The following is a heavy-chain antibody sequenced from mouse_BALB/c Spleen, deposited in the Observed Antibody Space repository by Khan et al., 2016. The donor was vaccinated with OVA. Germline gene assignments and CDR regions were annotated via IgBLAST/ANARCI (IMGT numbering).Heavy chain of an antibody. D-gene: IGHD1-2*01. CDR2: ISYSGST. CDR1: GYSITSGYG. V-gene: IGHV3-2*02. J-gene: IGHJ2*01. CDR3: ARTARIKY. Sequence: VQPKESGPGLVKPSQSLSLTCTVTGYSITSGYGWNWIRQSPGNKLEWMGYISYSGSTNYNPSLKSRISITRDTSKNQFFLQLNSVTTEDTATYYCARTARIKYWGQGTTLTVAS.